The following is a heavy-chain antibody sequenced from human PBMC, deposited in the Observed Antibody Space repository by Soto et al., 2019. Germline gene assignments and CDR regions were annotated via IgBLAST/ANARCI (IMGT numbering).Heavy chain of an antibody. CDR2: IYYSGST. J-gene: IGHJ5*02. CDR3: ARIPVDTYMINWFDP. V-gene: IGHV4-61*08. CDR1: GGSVSSGDYY. Sequence: SETLSLTCTVSGGSVSSGDYYWSWIRQPPGKGLEWIGYIYYSGSTNYNPSLKSRVSISLDTSKNQFSLRLTSVTAADTAVYYCARIPVDTYMINWFDPWGQGTLVTVSS. D-gene: IGHD5-18*01.